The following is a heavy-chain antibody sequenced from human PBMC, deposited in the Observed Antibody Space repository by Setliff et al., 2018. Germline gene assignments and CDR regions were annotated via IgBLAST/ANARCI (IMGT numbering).Heavy chain of an antibody. J-gene: IGHJ6*02. D-gene: IGHD3-9*01. CDR3: AKHGAYNDFLTGYNFYYDMDV. CDR1: GFTFSSYA. CDR2: ISGSGGST. V-gene: IGHV3-23*01. Sequence: GGSLRLSCAASGFTFSSYAMSWVRQAPGKGLEWVPAISGSGGSTYYADSVKGRFTISRDNSKNTLYLQMNSLRAEDTAVYYCAKHGAYNDFLTGYNFYYDMDVWGQGTTVTVSS.